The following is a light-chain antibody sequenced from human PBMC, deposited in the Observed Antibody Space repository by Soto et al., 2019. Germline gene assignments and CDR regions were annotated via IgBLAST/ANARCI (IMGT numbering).Light chain of an antibody. V-gene: IGKV3-20*01. Sequence: EIVLTQSPGTLSLSPGDRATLSCRASQSVSTTYLGWYQQKPGQAPRLLVYGTSRRATGIPDRFSGSGSGTDFTLTISSLEPEDFAVYYCQHYGSSPPMYTFGQGTKLEIK. CDR1: QSVSTTY. CDR2: GTS. J-gene: IGKJ2*01. CDR3: QHYGSSPPMYT.